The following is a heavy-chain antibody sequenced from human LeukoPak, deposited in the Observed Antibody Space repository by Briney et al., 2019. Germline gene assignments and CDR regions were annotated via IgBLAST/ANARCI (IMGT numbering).Heavy chain of an antibody. V-gene: IGHV1-69*06. CDR1: GYTFTSYG. D-gene: IGHD6-13*01. Sequence: GASVKVSCKASGYTFTSYGISWVRQAPGQGLEWMGGIIPIFGTANYAQKFRGRVTITADKSTSTAYMELSSLRSEDTAVYYCASHAAFWQQLVYYYYMDVWGKGTTVTVSS. CDR3: ASHAAFWQQLVYYYYMDV. CDR2: IIPIFGTA. J-gene: IGHJ6*03.